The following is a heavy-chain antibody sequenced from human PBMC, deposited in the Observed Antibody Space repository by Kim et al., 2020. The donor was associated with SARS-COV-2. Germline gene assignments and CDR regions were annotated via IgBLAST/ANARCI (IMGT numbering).Heavy chain of an antibody. Sequence: GESLKISCKGSGYSFTSYWIGWVRQMPGKGLEWMGIIYPGDSDTRYSPSFQGQVTISADKSISTAYLQWSSLKASDTAMYYCARLTGPRIVVVVAAKGGWFDPWGQGTLVTVSS. CDR1: GYSFTSYW. V-gene: IGHV5-51*01. J-gene: IGHJ5*02. D-gene: IGHD2-15*01. CDR2: IYPGDSDT. CDR3: ARLTGPRIVVVVAAKGGWFDP.